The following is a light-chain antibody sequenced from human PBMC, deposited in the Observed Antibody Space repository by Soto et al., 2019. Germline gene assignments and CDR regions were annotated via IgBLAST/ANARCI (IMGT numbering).Light chain of an antibody. V-gene: IGKV3-20*01. CDR1: QSVSSSY. CDR2: GAS. Sequence: IVLTQSPGILSLSPGERATLSCRASQSVSSSYLARYQQKPGQAPRLLIYGASNRATGIPARFSGSGSGTDFTLTISSLEPEDFAVYYCQQYYDWPRTFGQGTKVDIK. J-gene: IGKJ1*01. CDR3: QQYYDWPRT.